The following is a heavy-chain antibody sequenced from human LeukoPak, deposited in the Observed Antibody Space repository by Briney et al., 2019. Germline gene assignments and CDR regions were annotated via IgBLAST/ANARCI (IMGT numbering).Heavy chain of an antibody. V-gene: IGHV4-38-2*01. CDR1: GFSIRSAYY. CDR2: IYHSGST. Sequence: PSETLSLTCAVSGFSIRSAYYWGWIRQPPGKGLGGIGSIYHSGSTYYNPSLKSRVTISIDTSKNQFSLNLRSVTAADTAVYYCVRRSPSVITDRPFDYWGQGTLVTVSS. D-gene: IGHD4-17*01. J-gene: IGHJ4*02. CDR3: VRRSPSVITDRPFDY.